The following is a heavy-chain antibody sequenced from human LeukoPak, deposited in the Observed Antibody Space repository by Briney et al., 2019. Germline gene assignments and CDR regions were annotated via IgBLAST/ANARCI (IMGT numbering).Heavy chain of an antibody. CDR1: GFTFSSYG. V-gene: IGHV3-30*18. Sequence: GRSLRLSCAASGFTFSSYGMHWVRQAPGKGLEWVAVISYDGSNKYYADSVKGRFTISRDNSKNTLYLQMNSLRAEDTAVYYCAKDINLFGYSYGSYYYGMDVWGQGTTVTVSS. CDR3: AKDINLFGYSYGSYYYGMDV. CDR2: ISYDGSNK. J-gene: IGHJ6*02. D-gene: IGHD5-18*01.